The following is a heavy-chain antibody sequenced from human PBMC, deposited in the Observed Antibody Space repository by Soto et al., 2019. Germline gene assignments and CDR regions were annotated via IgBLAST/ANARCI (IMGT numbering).Heavy chain of an antibody. V-gene: IGHV4-31*03. CDR2: IYYSGST. CDR3: ARDPRHCSSTSCHNPV. CDR1: GGSISSGGYY. Sequence: SETLSLTCTVSGGSISSGGYYWSWIRQHPGKGLEWIGYIYYSGSTYYNPSLKSRVTISVDTSKSQFSLKLSSVTAADTAVYYCARDPRHCSSTSCHNPVWGQGTTVTVSS. D-gene: IGHD2-2*02. J-gene: IGHJ6*02.